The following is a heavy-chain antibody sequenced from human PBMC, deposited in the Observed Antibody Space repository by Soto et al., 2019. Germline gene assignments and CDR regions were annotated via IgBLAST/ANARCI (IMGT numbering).Heavy chain of an antibody. CDR1: GFTFSDYY. J-gene: IGHJ6*02. D-gene: IGHD3-3*01. V-gene: IGHV3-11*01. CDR2: ISSSGSTI. Sequence: PGGSLRLSCAASGFTFSDYYMSWIRQAPGKGLEWVSYISSSGSTIYYADSVKGRFTISRDNAKNSLYLQMNSLRAEDTAVYYCARTGRFLEWLSPYGMDVWGQGTTVTVSS. CDR3: ARTGRFLEWLSPYGMDV.